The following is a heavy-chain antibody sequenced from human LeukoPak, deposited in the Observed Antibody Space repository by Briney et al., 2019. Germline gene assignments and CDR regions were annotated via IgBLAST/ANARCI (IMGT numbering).Heavy chain of an antibody. V-gene: IGHV4-59*01. J-gene: IGHJ6*03. D-gene: IGHD2-2*01. CDR2: IYYSGST. Sequence: SETLSLTCTVSGGSISSYYWSWIRQPPGKGLEWIGYIYYSGSTHYNPSLKSRVTISVDTSKNQFSLKLSSVTAADTAVYYCARRDCSSTSCLGFGYYYYYMDVWGKGTTVTVSS. CDR3: ARRDCSSTSCLGFGYYYYYMDV. CDR1: GGSISSYY.